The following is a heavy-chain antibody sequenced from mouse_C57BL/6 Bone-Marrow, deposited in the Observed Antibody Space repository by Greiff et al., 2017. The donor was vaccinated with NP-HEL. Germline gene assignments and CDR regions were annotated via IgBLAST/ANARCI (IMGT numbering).Heavy chain of an antibody. V-gene: IGHV1-69*01. CDR1: GYTFTSYW. Sequence: QVQLQQPGAELVMPGASVKLSCKASGYTFTSYWMHWVKQRPGQGLEWIGEIDPSDSYTNYNQKFKGKSTLTVDKSSSTAYMQLSSLTSEDSAVYYCARGDDYGSSYGYFDYWGQGTTLTVSS. CDR3: ARGDDYGSSYGYFDY. J-gene: IGHJ2*01. CDR2: IDPSDSYT. D-gene: IGHD1-1*01.